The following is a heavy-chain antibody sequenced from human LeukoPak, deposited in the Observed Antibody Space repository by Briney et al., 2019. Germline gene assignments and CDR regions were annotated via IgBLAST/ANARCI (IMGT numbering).Heavy chain of an antibody. CDR2: INSDGTST. D-gene: IGHD2-15*01. V-gene: IGHV3-74*01. CDR1: GLTFSNYW. CDR3: YCAVEDY. J-gene: IGHJ4*02. Sequence: GGSLRLSCAASGLTFSNYWMHWVRQAPGKGLVWVSRINSDGTSTAYADSVKGRFTISRDNAKNRLYLQMNSLRAEDTAVYYCYCAVEDYWGQGTLVTVSS.